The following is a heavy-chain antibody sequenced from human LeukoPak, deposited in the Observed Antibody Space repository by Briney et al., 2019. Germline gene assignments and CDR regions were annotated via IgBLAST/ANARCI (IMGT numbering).Heavy chain of an antibody. V-gene: IGHV3-48*04. J-gene: IGHJ4*02. Sequence: GGSLRLSCAASGFTFSSYSMNWVRQAPGKGLEWVSYISSSSSTIYYADSVKGRFTISRDNAKNSLYLQMNSPRAEDTAVYYCARDKTWNRWGQGTLVTVSS. CDR3: ARDKTWNR. CDR1: GFTFSSYS. CDR2: ISSSSSTI. D-gene: IGHD1-1*01.